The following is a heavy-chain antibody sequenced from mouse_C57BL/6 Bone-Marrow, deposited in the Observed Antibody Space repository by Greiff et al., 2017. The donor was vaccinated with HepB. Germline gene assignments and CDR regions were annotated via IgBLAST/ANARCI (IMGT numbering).Heavy chain of an antibody. D-gene: IGHD1-1*01. CDR3: WRGMYYYGLYAMDY. J-gene: IGHJ4*01. CDR1: GFSLTSYG. Sequence: QVQLQQSGPGLVQPSQSLSITCTVSGFSLTSYGVHWVRQSPGKGLEWLGVIWSGGSTDYNAAFISRLSISKDNSKSQVFFKMNSLQADDTAIYYCWRGMYYYGLYAMDYWGQGTSVTVSS. V-gene: IGHV2-2*01. CDR2: IWSGGST.